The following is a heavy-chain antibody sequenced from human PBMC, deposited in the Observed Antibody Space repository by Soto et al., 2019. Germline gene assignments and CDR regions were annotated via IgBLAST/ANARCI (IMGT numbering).Heavy chain of an antibody. Sequence: AGGSLRLSCAASGFTFSSYEMNWVRQAPGKGLEWVSYISSSGSTIYYADSVKGRFSISRDNAKTSLYLQMNSLRAEDTAVYYCAREGVYCSGGSCYSSWFDPWGQGTLVTVSS. V-gene: IGHV3-48*03. CDR3: AREGVYCSGGSCYSSWFDP. D-gene: IGHD2-15*01. CDR2: ISSSGSTI. J-gene: IGHJ5*02. CDR1: GFTFSSYE.